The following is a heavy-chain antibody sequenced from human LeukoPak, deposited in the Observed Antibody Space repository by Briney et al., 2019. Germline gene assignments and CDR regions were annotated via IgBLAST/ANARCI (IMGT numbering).Heavy chain of an antibody. D-gene: IGHD2-2*01. J-gene: IGHJ4*02. V-gene: IGHV3-30*18. CDR2: ISYDGVNK. CDR3: AKGPLRGTAAAIDY. Sequence: PGGSLRLSCAASGFTFSNYGMHWVRQAPGRGLEWVGVISYDGVNKYHADSVKGRFTISRDISTDTLWLQMDSLRTEDTAVYYCAKGPLRGTAAAIDYWGQGTLVTVSS. CDR1: GFTFSNYG.